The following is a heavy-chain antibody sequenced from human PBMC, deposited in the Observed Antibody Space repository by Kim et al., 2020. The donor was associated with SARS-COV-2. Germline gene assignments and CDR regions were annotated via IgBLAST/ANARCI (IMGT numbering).Heavy chain of an antibody. CDR3: ARHRPTVTTGDY. V-gene: IGHV4-39*01. J-gene: IGHJ4*02. Sequence: YSNPSRKSRVTVSVDTAKTQFSLTLSSVTAADTAVYYCARHRPTVTTGDYWGQGTLVTVSS. D-gene: IGHD4-17*01.